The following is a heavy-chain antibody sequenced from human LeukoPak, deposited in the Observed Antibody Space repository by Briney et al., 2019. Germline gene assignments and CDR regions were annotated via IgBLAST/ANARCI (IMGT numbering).Heavy chain of an antibody. V-gene: IGHV4-59*01. CDR2: IYYSGST. Sequence: KSSETLSLTCTVSGGSISSYYWSWIRQPPGKGLEWIGYIYYSGSTNYNPSLKSRVTISVDTSKNQFSLKLSSVTAADAAVYYCARGGQTEVYYDFWSGYNNGFDYWGQGTLVTVSS. CDR3: ARGGQTEVYYDFWSGYNNGFDY. CDR1: GGSISSYY. J-gene: IGHJ4*02. D-gene: IGHD3-3*01.